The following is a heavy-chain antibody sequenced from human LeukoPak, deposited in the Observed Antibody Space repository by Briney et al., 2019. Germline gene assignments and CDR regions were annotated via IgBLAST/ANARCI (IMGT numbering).Heavy chain of an antibody. D-gene: IGHD3-10*01. Sequence: KPSETLSLTCTVSGGSISSSSYYWGWIRQPPGKGPEWIVSMYYSGSTFYNPSLKSRVTISVDTSKNQFSLKLSSVTAADTAVYYCAREGRHGSGSFDLWGRGTLVTVSS. CDR2: MYYSGST. J-gene: IGHJ2*01. V-gene: IGHV4-39*07. CDR3: AREGRHGSGSFDL. CDR1: GGSISSSSYY.